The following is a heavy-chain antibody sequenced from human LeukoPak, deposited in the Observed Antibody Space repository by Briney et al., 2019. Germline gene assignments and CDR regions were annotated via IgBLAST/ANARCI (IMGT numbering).Heavy chain of an antibody. D-gene: IGHD1-26*01. J-gene: IGHJ5*02. CDR3: ARDAGGRTQREGWFDP. CDR2: ISSGGMWI. CDR1: GFTFSTYS. Sequence: GGSLRLSCAASGFTFSTYSMNWVRQAPGKGLEWLSSISSGGMWIYYADSLKGRFNISRDNAKNSLYLQMKSLRVEDTGVYYCARDAGGRTQREGWFDPWGQGTLVTVSS. V-gene: IGHV3-21*01.